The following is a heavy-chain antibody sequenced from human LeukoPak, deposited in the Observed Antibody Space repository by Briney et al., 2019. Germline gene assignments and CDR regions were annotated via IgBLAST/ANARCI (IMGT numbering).Heavy chain of an antibody. CDR1: SGSISTSNYY. D-gene: IGHD3-22*01. CDR2: IFYSGST. CDR3: ARGGFPYYDSSGYRWFDP. Sequence: SETLSLTCTVSSGSISTSNYYWGWVRQPPGKALEWIGNIFYSGSTYYSPSLKSRVTISVDRSKNQFSLKLSSVTAADTAVYYCARGGFPYYDSSGYRWFDPWGQGTLVTVSS. J-gene: IGHJ5*02. V-gene: IGHV4-39*07.